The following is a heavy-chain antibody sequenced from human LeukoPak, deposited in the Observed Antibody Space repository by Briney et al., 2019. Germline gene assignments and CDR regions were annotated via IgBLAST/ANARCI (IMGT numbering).Heavy chain of an antibody. CDR1: GGSFSGYY. D-gene: IGHD2-2*01. Sequence: PSETLSLTCAVYGGSFSGYYWSWIRQPPGKGLEWIGEINHSGSTNYNPSLKSRVTISVDTSKNQFSLKLSSVTAADTAVYYCASDQRQLLSYWGQGTLVTVSS. V-gene: IGHV4-34*01. CDR3: ASDQRQLLSY. J-gene: IGHJ4*02. CDR2: INHSGST.